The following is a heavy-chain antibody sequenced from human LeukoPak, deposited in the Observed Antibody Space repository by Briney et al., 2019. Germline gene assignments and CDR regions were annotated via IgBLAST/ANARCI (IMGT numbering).Heavy chain of an antibody. J-gene: IGHJ4*02. V-gene: IGHV3-23*01. D-gene: IGHD4-17*01. CDR2: ISGSGGST. CDR1: GFTFSSYA. Sequence: GGSLRLSCAASGFTFSSYAMSWVRQAPGKGLEWVSAISGSGGSTYYADSVKGRFTISRDSSKNTLYLQMNSLRAEDTAVYYCAKVQDPTRVTTNFDHWGQGTLVTVSS. CDR3: AKVQDPTRVTTNFDH.